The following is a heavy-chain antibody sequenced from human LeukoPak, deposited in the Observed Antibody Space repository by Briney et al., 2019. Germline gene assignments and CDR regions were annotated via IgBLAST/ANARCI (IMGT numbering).Heavy chain of an antibody. CDR3: ARDHNWGPDY. J-gene: IGHJ4*02. CDR2: IHPGRGDT. V-gene: IGHV1-2*02. CDR1: GYTFTDHY. D-gene: IGHD7-27*01. Sequence: ASVKVSCKALGYTFTDHYFHWLRQAPGQGIEWMGWIHPGRGDTNIAQKFQGRVSLTRDMSNSTAYMELSRLTSDDTAVYYCARDHNWGPDYWGQGTLVSVPS.